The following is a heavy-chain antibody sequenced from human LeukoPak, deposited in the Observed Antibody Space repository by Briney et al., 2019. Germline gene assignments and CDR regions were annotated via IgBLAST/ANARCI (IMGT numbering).Heavy chain of an antibody. Sequence: GGSLRLSCAASGFTFNTFGMHWVRQAPGQGLEWVAAIWFDGSVKHYSDAVKGRFTISRDNSLNTLYLQMNSLRVEDTAIYYCAKDTAVQFLEPASWGQGTLVTVSS. CDR2: IWFDGSVK. CDR1: GFTFNTFG. CDR3: AKDTAVQFLEPAS. V-gene: IGHV3-33*06. D-gene: IGHD3-3*01. J-gene: IGHJ5*02.